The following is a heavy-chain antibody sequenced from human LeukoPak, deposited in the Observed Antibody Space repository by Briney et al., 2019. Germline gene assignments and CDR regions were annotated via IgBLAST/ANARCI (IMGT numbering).Heavy chain of an antibody. D-gene: IGHD3-3*01. J-gene: IGHJ5*02. V-gene: IGHV3-64*01. CDR3: ARESSYYDFWSGSAWFGP. Sequence: PGGSLRLSCAASGFTFSSYAMHWVRRAPGKGLEYVSAISSNGGSTYYANSVKGRFTISRDNSKNTLYLQMGSLRAEDMAVYYCARESSYYDFWSGSAWFGPWGQGTLVTVSS. CDR2: ISSNGGST. CDR1: GFTFSSYA.